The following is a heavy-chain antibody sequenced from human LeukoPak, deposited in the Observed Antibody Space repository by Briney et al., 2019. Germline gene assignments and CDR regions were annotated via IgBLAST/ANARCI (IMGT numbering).Heavy chain of an antibody. CDR3: ARGSARNHYYYYGMDV. Sequence: GESLKISCKGSGYSFTSYWIGWVRQLPGKGLEWMGIIYPGDSDTRYSPSFQGQVTISADKSISTAYLQWSSLKASDTAMYYCARGSARNHYYYYGMDVWGQGTTVTVSS. CDR2: IYPGDSDT. V-gene: IGHV5-51*01. CDR1: GYSFTSYW. J-gene: IGHJ6*02. D-gene: IGHD6-6*01.